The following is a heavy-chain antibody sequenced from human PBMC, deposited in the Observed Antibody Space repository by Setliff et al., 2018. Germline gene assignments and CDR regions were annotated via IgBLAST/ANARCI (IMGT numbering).Heavy chain of an antibody. D-gene: IGHD6-19*01. Sequence: SETLSLTCTVSGGSISSSIYYWGWIRQPPGKGLGWIGSIYYSGSTYYNPSLKSRVTISVDTSKNQFSLKLSSVTAADTAVYFCAREARYSSAWYSYYYGMDVWGQGTTVTV. CDR2: IYYSGST. V-gene: IGHV4-39*07. CDR1: GGSISSSIYY. CDR3: AREARYSSAWYSYYYGMDV. J-gene: IGHJ6*02.